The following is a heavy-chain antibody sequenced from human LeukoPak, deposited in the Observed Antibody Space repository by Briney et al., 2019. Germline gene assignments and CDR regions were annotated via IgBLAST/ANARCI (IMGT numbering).Heavy chain of an antibody. J-gene: IGHJ4*02. D-gene: IGHD2-2*01. V-gene: IGHV3-23*01. CDR3: ARGRGAGRYVAQDF. CDR2: ISGSGDST. CDR1: GFTFSSNA. Sequence: PGGSLRLSCATSGFTFSSNAMSWVRQAPGKGLEWVSVISGSGDSTFYADSVKGRFSISRDDSKNTLYLQMSSLRGEDTAIYFCARGRGAGRYVAQDFWGQGTLVTVSS.